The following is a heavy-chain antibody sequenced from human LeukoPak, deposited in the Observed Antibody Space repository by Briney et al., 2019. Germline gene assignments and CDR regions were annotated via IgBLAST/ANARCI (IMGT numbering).Heavy chain of an antibody. V-gene: IGHV3-23*01. CDR1: GFTFSTYA. D-gene: IGHD4-17*01. Sequence: PGGSLRLSCAASGFTFSTYAMNWVRQAPGRGLEWVSAISGSGGSTYYADSVKGRFTISRDNSKNTLYLQMNSLRAEDTAVYYCAKNSFSVTTPEYFQHWGQGTLVTVSS. CDR2: ISGSGGST. J-gene: IGHJ1*01. CDR3: AKNSFSVTTPEYFQH.